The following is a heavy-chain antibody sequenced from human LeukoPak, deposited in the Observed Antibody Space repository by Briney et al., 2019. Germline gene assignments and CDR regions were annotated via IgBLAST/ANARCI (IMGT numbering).Heavy chain of an antibody. V-gene: IGHV3-48*03. CDR3: ARGSSGSYMEGWFDP. D-gene: IGHD1-26*01. Sequence: PGGSLRLSCAASGFTFSSYEMNWVRQAPGKGLEWVSYISSSGRTIYYADSVKGRFTISRDNSKNTLYLQMNSLRAEDTAVYYCARGSSGSYMEGWFDPWGQGTLVTVSS. CDR1: GFTFSSYE. J-gene: IGHJ5*02. CDR2: ISSSGRTI.